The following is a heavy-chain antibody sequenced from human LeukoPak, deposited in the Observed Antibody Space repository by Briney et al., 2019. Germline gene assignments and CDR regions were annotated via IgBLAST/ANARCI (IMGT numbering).Heavy chain of an antibody. V-gene: IGHV4-38-2*02. CDR3: ARDLRYSYGQSNWFDP. J-gene: IGHJ5*02. D-gene: IGHD5-18*01. Sequence: SETLSLTCAVSGYSISSGYYWGWIRQPSGKGLEWIGSIYHSGSTYYNPSLKSRVTISVDTSKNQFSLKLSSVPAADTAVYYCARDLRYSYGQSNWFDPWGQGTLVTVSS. CDR1: GYSISSGYY. CDR2: IYHSGST.